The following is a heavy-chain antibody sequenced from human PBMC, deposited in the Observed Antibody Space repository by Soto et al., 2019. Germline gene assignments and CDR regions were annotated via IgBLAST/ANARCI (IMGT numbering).Heavy chain of an antibody. Sequence: GGSLRLSCAASSFTFSSYAMSWVRQAPGKGLEWVSLISGSGGSTYYADSVKGRFTISRDNSKNTLYLQMNSLRVEDTAIYYCAKVSGQLVRRGQPDYFYHMDVWGKGNPGHRLL. CDR1: SFTFSSYA. V-gene: IGHV3-23*01. CDR3: AKVSGQLVRRGQPDYFYHMDV. CDR2: ISGSGGST. J-gene: IGHJ6*03. D-gene: IGHD6-6*01.